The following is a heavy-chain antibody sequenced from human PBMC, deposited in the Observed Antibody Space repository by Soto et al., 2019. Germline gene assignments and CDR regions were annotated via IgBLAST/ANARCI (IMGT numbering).Heavy chain of an antibody. CDR1: GYSFTSYW. CDR2: IYPGDSDT. CDR3: ARQRIRLSIAGAGTLRTTVDACDI. Sequence: PWESLKISCKGSGYSFTSYWIGWVRQMPGKGLEWMGIIYPGDSDTRYSPSFQGQVTISADKSISTAYLQWSSLEASDTAMYYCARQRIRLSIAGAGTLRTTVDACDIWGKGRMLT. D-gene: IGHD6-19*01. V-gene: IGHV5-51*01. J-gene: IGHJ3*02.